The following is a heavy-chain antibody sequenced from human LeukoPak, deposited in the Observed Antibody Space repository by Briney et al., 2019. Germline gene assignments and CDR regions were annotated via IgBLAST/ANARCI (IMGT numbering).Heavy chain of an antibody. J-gene: IGHJ5*02. D-gene: IGHD3-16*01. CDR3: ARGRGKVQPRGKNWFDP. CDR1: GYTFTSYD. V-gene: IGHV1-8*01. CDR2: MNPSSGNT. Sequence: GASVKVSCKASGYTFTSYDIIWVRQATGQGLEWMGWMNPSSGNTGYAQKFQGRVTMTRNTSISTAYMELSSLRSEDTAVYYCARGRGKVQPRGKNWFDPWGQGTLVTVSS.